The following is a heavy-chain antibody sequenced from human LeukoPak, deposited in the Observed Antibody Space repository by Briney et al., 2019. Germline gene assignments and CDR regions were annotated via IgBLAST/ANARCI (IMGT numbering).Heavy chain of an antibody. CDR1: GFTFSNYG. CDR3: ATRIHYDILTGYTTLFDY. CDR2: ISVSGDDT. J-gene: IGHJ4*02. D-gene: IGHD3-9*01. Sequence: PGGSLRLSCAASGFTFSNYGMTWVRQAPGKGLEWVSHISVSGDDTYYADSVKGRFTISRDNSKDTLYLQMNSLRAEDTAVYYCATRIHYDILTGYTTLFDYWGQGTLVTVSS. V-gene: IGHV3-23*01.